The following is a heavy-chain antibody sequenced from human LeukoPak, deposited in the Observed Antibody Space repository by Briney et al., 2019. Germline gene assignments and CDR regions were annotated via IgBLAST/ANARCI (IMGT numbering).Heavy chain of an antibody. J-gene: IGHJ6*02. CDR2: INDSGRRA. V-gene: IGHV3-23*01. CDR1: AAPGFTFSAYP. CDR3: AKVMALTEHYWYGMDV. D-gene: IGHD1-26*01. Sequence: PGGSLRLSCAASAAPGFTFSAYPMIWIRQAPGKGLEWVAGINDSGRRAYSADNVKGRFTVSRDNSENTLFLQMNSLRADDTAVYFCAKVMALTEHYWYGMDVWGQGATVTVSS.